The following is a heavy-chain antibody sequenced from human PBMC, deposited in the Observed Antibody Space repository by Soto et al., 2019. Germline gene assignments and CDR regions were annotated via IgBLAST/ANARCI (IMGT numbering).Heavy chain of an antibody. Sequence: ASVKVSCKASGCTFTSYGISWVRQAPGQGLEWMGLISAYNGNTNYAQKLQGRVTMTTDTSTSTAYMELRSLRSDDTAVYYCARDPHPPYYDFWSGYYSHYYYYYGMGVWGQGTTVTVSS. CDR2: ISAYNGNT. CDR3: ARDPHPPYYDFWSGYYSHYYYYYGMGV. V-gene: IGHV1-18*04. D-gene: IGHD3-3*01. J-gene: IGHJ6*02. CDR1: GCTFTSYG.